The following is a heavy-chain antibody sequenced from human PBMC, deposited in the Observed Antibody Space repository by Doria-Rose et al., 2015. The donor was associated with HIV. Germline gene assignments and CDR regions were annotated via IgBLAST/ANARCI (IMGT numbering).Heavy chain of an antibody. Sequence: SVSSRGYYWNWIRQVPGKGLESLGYTYYTGTSDYSPSLKSRLNMAVDTSKNQFSLKLSFVTVADTAVYYCARMGSYRELDYWGQGALVIVSA. CDR3: ARMGSYRELDY. D-gene: IGHD3-3*01. J-gene: IGHJ4*02. V-gene: IGHV4-31*02. CDR2: TYYTGTS. CDR1: SVSSRGYY.